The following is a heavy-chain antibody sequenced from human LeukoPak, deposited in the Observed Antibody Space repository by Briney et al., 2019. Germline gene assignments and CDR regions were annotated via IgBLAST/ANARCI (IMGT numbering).Heavy chain of an antibody. CDR1: GYTFTGYY. V-gene: IGHV1-2*02. J-gene: IGHJ4*02. CDR3: ARGIVGATLADY. Sequence: ASVKVSCKASGYTFTGYYMHWVRQAPGQGLECMGWINPNSGGTNYAQRFQGRVTMTRDTSISTAYMELSSLRSDDTAVYYCARGIVGATLADYWGQGTLVTVSS. D-gene: IGHD1-26*01. CDR2: INPNSGGT.